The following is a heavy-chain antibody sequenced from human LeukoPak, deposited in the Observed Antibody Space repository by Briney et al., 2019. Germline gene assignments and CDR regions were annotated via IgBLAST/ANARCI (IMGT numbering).Heavy chain of an antibody. V-gene: IGHV1-18*01. D-gene: IGHD3-10*01. CDR1: GYTFTSFG. Sequence: GASVKVSCKASGYTFTSFGISWVRQSPGQGRGGLGWIIAYNGNPHSAQKFKGRATMPTDTSSSPPNIELGGLRSDDTPGSNCARDHRRNYGSGSLNYWGQGTLVTVSS. CDR2: IIAYNGNP. CDR3: ARDHRRNYGSGSLNY. J-gene: IGHJ4*02.